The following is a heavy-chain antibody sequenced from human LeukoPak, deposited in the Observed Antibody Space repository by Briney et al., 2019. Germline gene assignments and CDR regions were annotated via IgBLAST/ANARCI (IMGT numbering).Heavy chain of an antibody. J-gene: IGHJ4*02. D-gene: IGHD3-22*01. Sequence: GGSLRLPCAASGFTFDDYAMHWVRQAPGKGLEWVSGISWNSGSIGYADSVKGRFTISRDNAKNSLYLQMNSLRAEDTALYYCAKDPRPYYYDSSGLLPVGAGYWGQGTLVTVSS. CDR2: ISWNSGSI. CDR1: GFTFDDYA. V-gene: IGHV3-9*01. CDR3: AKDPRPYYYDSSGLLPVGAGY.